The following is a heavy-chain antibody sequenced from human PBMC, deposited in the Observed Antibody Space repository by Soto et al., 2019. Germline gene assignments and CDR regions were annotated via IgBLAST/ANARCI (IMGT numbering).Heavy chain of an antibody. V-gene: IGHV1-58*01. CDR2: IVVGSGHT. D-gene: IGHD4-17*01. J-gene: IGHJ2*01. CDR1: GFPFSSSV. CDR3: ATPDYGDYWYFAL. Sequence: QMQLVQSGPEVKKPGTSVKVSCKASGFPFSSSVVQWVRQGRGQRLEWIGWIVVGSGHTKYAQKFQERVSITRDMSTSTAYMELTSLRSEDTAMYYCATPDYGDYWYFALWGRGTLVTVSS.